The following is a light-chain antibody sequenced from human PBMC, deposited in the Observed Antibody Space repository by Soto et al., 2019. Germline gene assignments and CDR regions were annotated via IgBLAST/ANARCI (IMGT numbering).Light chain of an antibody. CDR1: SSDLGGYNY. V-gene: IGLV2-14*01. J-gene: IGLJ2*01. CDR3: SSYTSSSTLDVV. CDR2: DVS. Sequence: QSALTQPASVSGSPGQSITISCTGTSSDLGGYNYVSWYQQHPGKAPKLMIYDVSNRPSGVSNRFSGSKSGNTASLTISGLQAEDEADYYCSSYTSSSTLDVVFGGGTKLTVL.